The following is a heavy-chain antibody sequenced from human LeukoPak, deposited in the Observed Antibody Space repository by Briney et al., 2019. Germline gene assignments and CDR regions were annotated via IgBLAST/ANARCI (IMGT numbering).Heavy chain of an antibody. D-gene: IGHD4-17*01. J-gene: IGHJ5*02. Sequence: SETLSLTCTVSGGSISSYYLSWIRQPPGKGLEWIGYIYYSGSTNYNPSLKSRVTISVDTSKNQFSLKLSSVTAADTAVYYCATSTVTNWFDPWGQGXLXTVSS. CDR2: IYYSGST. CDR3: ATSTVTNWFDP. CDR1: GGSISSYY. V-gene: IGHV4-59*01.